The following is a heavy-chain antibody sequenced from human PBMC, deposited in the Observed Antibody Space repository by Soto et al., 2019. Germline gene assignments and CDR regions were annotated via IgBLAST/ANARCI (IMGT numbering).Heavy chain of an antibody. CDR2: IYIDGSST. V-gene: IGHV3-74*01. Sequence: EVQLVESGGGLVPPCGSLILSCEASGFKFSSYWMHWVRQASGEGLVWVARIYIDGSSTSYEVSVKGRFSISRDNAKNTWYLQTNSPSDEETATHYCARLRGPICGQGTMVTVS. CDR1: GFKFSSYW. CDR3: ARLRGPI. J-gene: IGHJ3*02.